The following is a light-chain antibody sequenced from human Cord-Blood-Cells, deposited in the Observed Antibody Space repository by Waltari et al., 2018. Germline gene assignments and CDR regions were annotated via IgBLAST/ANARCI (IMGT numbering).Light chain of an antibody. J-gene: IGLJ2*01. Sequence: SSELTQDPAVSVALGQTVRITCQGDSLRSYYASWYQQKPGQAPVLVIYGKNNRPSGIPDRFSGSSSGNTASLTFTGAQADDEADYYCNSRDSSGNHVVFGGGTKLTVL. CDR2: GKN. CDR3: NSRDSSGNHVV. CDR1: SLRSYY. V-gene: IGLV3-19*01.